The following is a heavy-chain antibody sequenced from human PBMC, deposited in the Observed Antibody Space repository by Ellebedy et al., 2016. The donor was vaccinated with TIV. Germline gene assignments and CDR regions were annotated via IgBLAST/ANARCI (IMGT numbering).Heavy chain of an antibody. CDR2: IYGDGSRT. CDR1: GFSFSSDW. J-gene: IGHJ4*02. D-gene: IGHD1-1*01. V-gene: IGHV3-74*01. CDR3: VRDPYYHINELEYDS. Sequence: GESLKISXAASGFSFSSDWMHWVRQPPGKGLVWISRIYGDGSRTNYADSVRGRFTISRDNAKNMVYLQMNSLRAGDTAVYYCVRDPYYHINELEYDSWGQGTLVTVSS.